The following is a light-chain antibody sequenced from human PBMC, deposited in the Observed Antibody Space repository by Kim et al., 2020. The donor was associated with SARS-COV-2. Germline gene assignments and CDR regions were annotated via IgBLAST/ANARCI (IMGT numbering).Light chain of an antibody. CDR2: GAS. CDR1: QSVSSN. J-gene: IGKJ4*01. V-gene: IGKV3-15*01. CDR3: QQYSRWPPLT. Sequence: EIVLTQSPATLSVSPGEGVTLSCRASQSVSSNLAWYQQRPGQAPRLLIYGASTRATGIPARFSGSGSGTDFTLTISSLQSEDVAVYYCQQYSRWPPLTFGGGTKVDIK.